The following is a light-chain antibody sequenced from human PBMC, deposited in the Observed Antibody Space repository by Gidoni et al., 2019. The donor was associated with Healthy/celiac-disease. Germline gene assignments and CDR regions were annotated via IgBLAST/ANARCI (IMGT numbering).Light chain of an antibody. J-gene: IGKJ1*01. CDR1: QSISSY. Sequence: DSQTTQSPSSLSASVGDRGTITCRASQSISSYLNWYQQKPGKAPKLLIYAASRLRSGVPSRFSGGGSGTAFTLTISCLQAEDFATYYCQQSYSTPWTFGQGTKVEIK. V-gene: IGKV1-39*01. CDR3: QQSYSTPWT. CDR2: AAS.